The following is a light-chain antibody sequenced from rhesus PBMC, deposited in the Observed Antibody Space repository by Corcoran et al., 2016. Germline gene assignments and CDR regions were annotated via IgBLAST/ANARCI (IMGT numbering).Light chain of an antibody. V-gene: IGKV3-17*03. Sequence: EIVMTQSPATLSLSPGERATLSCRASQSVSSRLAWYQQKPGQAPRLRIYDASRRATGIPDRFSGSGSGTECTLNISSLEPEDVGVYYCQQEYSWPWTFGQGTKVEIK. CDR1: QSVSSR. CDR2: DAS. CDR3: QQEYSWPWT. J-gene: IGKJ1*01.